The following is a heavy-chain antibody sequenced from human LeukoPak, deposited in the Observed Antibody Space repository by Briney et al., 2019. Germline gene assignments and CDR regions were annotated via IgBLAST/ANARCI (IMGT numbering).Heavy chain of an antibody. CDR3: ARSPFVVPPDTPWRHYYQFYMDV. Sequence: KPGGSPRLSCAVSGFKFSDYYMNWIRQPLGKGLEWVAHIAGSGTTIRYADSVKGRFTISRDDANISLYLQMNSLRAEDTALYYCARSPFVVPPDTPWRHYYQFYMDVWGKGTTVTVSS. CDR1: GFKFSDYY. CDR2: IAGSGTTI. J-gene: IGHJ6*03. V-gene: IGHV3-11*04. D-gene: IGHD2-21*01.